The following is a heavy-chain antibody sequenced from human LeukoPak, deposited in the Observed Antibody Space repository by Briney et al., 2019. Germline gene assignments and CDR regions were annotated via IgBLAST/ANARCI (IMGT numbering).Heavy chain of an antibody. Sequence: SETLSLTCTVSGGSISSYYWSWIRQPPGKGLEWIGYIYYSGSTNYNPSLKSRVTISVDTPKNQFSLKLSSVTAADTAVYYCATTPQVAGTEYFDYWGQGTLVTVSS. J-gene: IGHJ4*02. CDR1: GGSISSYY. D-gene: IGHD6-19*01. CDR2: IYYSGST. CDR3: ATTPQVAGTEYFDY. V-gene: IGHV4-59*01.